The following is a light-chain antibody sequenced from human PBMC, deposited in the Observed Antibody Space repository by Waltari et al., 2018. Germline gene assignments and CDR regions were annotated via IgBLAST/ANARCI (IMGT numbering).Light chain of an antibody. CDR1: SSNIGSNT. J-gene: IGLJ1*01. CDR3: AAWDDSLNGFYV. Sequence: QSVLTQPPSASGTPGPRVTISCSGSSSNIGSNTVNWYQQLPGTAPELLIYSNNQRPSGVPDRFSGSKSGTSASLAISGLQSEDEADYYCAAWDDSLNGFYVFGTGTKVTVL. V-gene: IGLV1-44*01. CDR2: SNN.